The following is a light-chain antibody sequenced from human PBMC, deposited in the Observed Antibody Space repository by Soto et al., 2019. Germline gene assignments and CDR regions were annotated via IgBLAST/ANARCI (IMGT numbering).Light chain of an antibody. CDR3: SSYTSSSSVV. V-gene: IGLV2-14*03. Sequence: QSALTQPASVSGSPGQSITISCTGTSSDVGGYNYVSWYQLHPGKPPKLMIYDVSIRPSGVSNRFSGSKSGNTASLTISGLQAEDETDYYCSSYTSSSSVVFGEGTKLTVL. J-gene: IGLJ2*01. CDR1: SSDVGGYNY. CDR2: DVS.